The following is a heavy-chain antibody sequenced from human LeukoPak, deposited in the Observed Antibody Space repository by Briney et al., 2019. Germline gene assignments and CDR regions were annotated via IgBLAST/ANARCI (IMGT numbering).Heavy chain of an antibody. D-gene: IGHD5-12*01. V-gene: IGHV3-48*01. CDR3: ARAVASLRHFDY. J-gene: IGHJ4*02. Sequence: GGSLRLSCAASGFTFSTYSMNWVRQAPGKGLEWVSYIGSSDTTIYYADSVKGRFTISRDNAKNSLYLQMNSLRAEDTAVYYCARAVASLRHFDYWGQGTLVTVSS. CDR1: GFTFSTYS. CDR2: IGSSDTTI.